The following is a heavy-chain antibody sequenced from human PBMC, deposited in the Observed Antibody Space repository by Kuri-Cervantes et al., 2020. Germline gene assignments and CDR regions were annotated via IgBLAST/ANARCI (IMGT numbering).Heavy chain of an antibody. J-gene: IGHJ4*02. V-gene: IGHV3-30-3*01. CDR3: AREEAAGTNYFDY. CDR2: ISYDGGNK. D-gene: IGHD6-13*01. CDR1: GFTFSSYA. Sequence: GGSLRLSCAASGFTFSSYAMHWVRQAPGKGLEWVAVISYDGGNKYYADSVKGRFTISTDNSKNTLFLQMNSLRAEDTAVYYCAREEAAGTNYFDYWGQGTLVTVSS.